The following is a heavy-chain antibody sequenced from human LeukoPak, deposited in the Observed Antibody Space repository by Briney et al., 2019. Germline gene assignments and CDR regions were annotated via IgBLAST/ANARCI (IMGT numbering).Heavy chain of an antibody. CDR2: ISSSSSYT. J-gene: IGHJ4*02. V-gene: IGHV3-11*05. CDR1: GFTFSDYY. CDR3: ARDGWFYYDSSDYSGFDY. Sequence: GRSLRLSCAASGFTFSDYYMSWIRQARGKGLEWVSYISSSSSYTNYADSVKGRFTISRDNAKNSLYLQMNSLRAEDTAVYYCARDGWFYYDSSDYSGFDYWGQGTLVTVSS. D-gene: IGHD3-22*01.